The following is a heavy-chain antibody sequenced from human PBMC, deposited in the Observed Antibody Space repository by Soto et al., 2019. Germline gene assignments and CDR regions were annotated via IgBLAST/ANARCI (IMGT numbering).Heavy chain of an antibody. Sequence: QVQLQQWGAGLLKPSETLSLTCAVYGGSFSGYYWSWIRQPPGKGLEWIGEINHSGSTNYNPSLKSRVTISVDTAKNQFSLKLSSVTAEDTAVYYCARGSPYSSGWYYYWGQGTLVTVSS. V-gene: IGHV4-34*01. D-gene: IGHD6-19*01. CDR1: GGSFSGYY. CDR2: INHSGST. CDR3: ARGSPYSSGWYYY. J-gene: IGHJ4*02.